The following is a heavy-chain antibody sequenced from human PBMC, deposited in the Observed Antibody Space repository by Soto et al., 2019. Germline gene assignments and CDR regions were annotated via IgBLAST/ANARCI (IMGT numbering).Heavy chain of an antibody. Sequence: EVQLVESGGGLVQPGGSLRLSCAASGFSFDSFSMDWVRQAPGKGLEWVSYISSGSGSIYYADSVKGRFTISRDNAKNSLSLQMHSLRAEDTAVYYCAKLTGGSSWHPLDSWGQGTLVTVSS. CDR3: AKLTGGSSWHPLDS. CDR1: GFSFDSFS. D-gene: IGHD6-13*01. J-gene: IGHJ4*02. CDR2: ISSGSGSI. V-gene: IGHV3-48*04.